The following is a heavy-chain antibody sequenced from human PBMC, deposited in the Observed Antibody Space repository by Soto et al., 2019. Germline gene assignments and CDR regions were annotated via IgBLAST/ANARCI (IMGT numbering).Heavy chain of an antibody. Sequence: PGGSLRLSCAASGFTFSSYSMNWVRQAPGKGLDWVSYISSSSSTIYYADSVKGRFTISRDNAKNSLYLQMNSLRDEDTAVYYCARGKRTTVTTRLWYFDLWGRGTLVTVSS. J-gene: IGHJ2*01. V-gene: IGHV3-48*02. CDR3: ARGKRTTVTTRLWYFDL. CDR1: GFTFSSYS. CDR2: ISSSSSTI. D-gene: IGHD4-17*01.